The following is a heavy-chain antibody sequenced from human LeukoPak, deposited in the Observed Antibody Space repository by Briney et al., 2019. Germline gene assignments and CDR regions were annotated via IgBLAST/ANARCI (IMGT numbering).Heavy chain of an antibody. Sequence: GGSLRLSCAASGFTFSSYAMSWVRQAPGKGLEWVSAISGSGGSTYYADSVKGRFTISRDNSKNTLYLQMNSLRAEDTAVYYCAKGPDIVVVVAATPFDYWGQGTLVTVSS. D-gene: IGHD2-15*01. CDR3: AKGPDIVVVVAATPFDY. CDR1: GFTFSSYA. V-gene: IGHV3-23*01. CDR2: ISGSGGST. J-gene: IGHJ4*02.